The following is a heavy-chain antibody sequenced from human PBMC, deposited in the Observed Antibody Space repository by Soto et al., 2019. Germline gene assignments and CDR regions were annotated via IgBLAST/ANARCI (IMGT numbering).Heavy chain of an antibody. Sequence: GGSLRLACAASGFTFRTSAMSWVRRAPGKGLEWVSGINSDDSKHYIASVRGRFTISRDNSKNTLYLQMNSLRAEDTAVYYFERDVPSTGYSNYYYYYYGMDVWGQGTTVTVSS. CDR3: ERDVPSTGYSNYYYYYYGMDV. V-gene: IGHV3-66*02. D-gene: IGHD6-13*01. CDR1: GFTFRTSA. CDR2: INSDDSK. J-gene: IGHJ6*02.